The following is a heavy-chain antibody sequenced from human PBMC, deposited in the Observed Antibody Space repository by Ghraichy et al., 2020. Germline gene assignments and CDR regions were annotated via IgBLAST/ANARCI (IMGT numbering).Heavy chain of an antibody. J-gene: IGHJ4*02. V-gene: IGHV4-34*01. CDR2: INHSGST. Sequence: SETLSLTCAVYGGSFSGYYWSWIRQPPGKGLEWIGEINHSGSTNYNPSLKSRVTISVDTSKNQFSLKLSSVTAADTAVYYCARFRANRRAMIVVPGDYWGQGTLVTVSS. D-gene: IGHD3-22*01. CDR3: ARFRANRRAMIVVPGDY. CDR1: GGSFSGYY.